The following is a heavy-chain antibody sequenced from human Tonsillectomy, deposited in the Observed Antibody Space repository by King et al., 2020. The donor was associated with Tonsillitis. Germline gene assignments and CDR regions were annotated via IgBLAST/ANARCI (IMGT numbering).Heavy chain of an antibody. CDR3: ARDLIDYGADSCVGCDY. CDR1: GYTFTSYY. CDR2: INPRGGST. Sequence: VQLVQSGAELKKPGASMKVSCKASGYTFTSYYMHWVRQAPGQGLEWMGIINPRGGSTSYAQKFQGRVTMTRDTSTSTVYMELSSLRPEDTAVYFCARDLIDYGADSCVGCDYWGQGTLVTVSS. J-gene: IGHJ4*02. D-gene: IGHD4-23*01. V-gene: IGHV1-46*01.